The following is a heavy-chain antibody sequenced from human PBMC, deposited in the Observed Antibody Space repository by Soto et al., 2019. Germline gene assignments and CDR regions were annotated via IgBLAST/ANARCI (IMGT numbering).Heavy chain of an antibody. V-gene: IGHV1-69*01. CDR2: MIPIFGTA. CDR3: ARHPSYCDSSCRPFDY. Sequence: QVQLVQSGAEVKKPGSSVKVSCNASGGTFSSYAISWVRQAPGQGLEWMGGMIPIFGTANYAQKFQGRVTITADDSTSTVYMELSSLRSEDTAVYYWARHPSYCDSSCRPFDYWGQGTLVTVSS. CDR1: GGTFSSYA. D-gene: IGHD3-22*01. J-gene: IGHJ4*02.